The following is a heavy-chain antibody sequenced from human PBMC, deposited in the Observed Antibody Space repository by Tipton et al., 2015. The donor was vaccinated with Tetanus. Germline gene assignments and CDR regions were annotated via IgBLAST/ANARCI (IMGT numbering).Heavy chain of an antibody. Sequence: QSGPEVRKPGASVRVSCKASGYTFSQYAIAWVRQVRGQGLEWMGWISGHNGDSRTAQRLQGRVTMTTDKVTTTAYMELRSLRSADTAVYFCARGNRGSSWYFWGQGTLVTVSS. CDR2: ISGHNGDS. J-gene: IGHJ4*02. D-gene: IGHD6-13*01. CDR1: GYTFSQYA. V-gene: IGHV1-18*01. CDR3: ARGNRGSSWYF.